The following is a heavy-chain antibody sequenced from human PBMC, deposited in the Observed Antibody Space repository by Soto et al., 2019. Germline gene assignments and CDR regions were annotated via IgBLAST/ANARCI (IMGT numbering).Heavy chain of an antibody. CDR2: IIPIFGTA. J-gene: IGHJ4*02. CDR3: VRARPASSGYPALYYFDY. V-gene: IGHV1-69*13. CDR1: GGTFSSYA. D-gene: IGHD3-22*01. Sequence: SVKVSCKASGGTFSSYAISWVRQAPGQGLEWMGGIIPIFGTANYAQKFQGRVTITADESTSTAYMELSSLRSEDTAVYYCVRARPASSGYPALYYFDYWGQGTLVTAPQ.